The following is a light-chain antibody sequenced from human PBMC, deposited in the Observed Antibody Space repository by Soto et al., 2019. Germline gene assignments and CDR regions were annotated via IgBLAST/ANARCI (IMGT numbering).Light chain of an antibody. CDR2: EVN. J-gene: IGLJ3*02. CDR1: SSDIGAYDY. V-gene: IGLV2-14*01. Sequence: QSALTQPASVSGSPGELIIISCTGSSSDIGAYDYVSWYQHHPGRAPKVIIFEVNDRASGVSHRFSGSKSGNTASLTISGLQAEDEADYYCCSYTGTTSPWVFGGGTKVTVL. CDR3: CSYTGTTSPWV.